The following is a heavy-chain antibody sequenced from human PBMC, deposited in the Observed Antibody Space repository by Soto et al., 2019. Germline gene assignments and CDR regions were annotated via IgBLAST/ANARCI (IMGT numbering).Heavy chain of an antibody. D-gene: IGHD3-10*01. CDR1: GYTFTNYY. CDR3: ASSRWFGATYYYYYYGMDV. Sequence: ASVKVSCKASGYTFTNYYMHWVRQAPGQGLEWMGIINPSGGGTNYAQKLQGRVTMTTDTSTSTAYMELRSLRSDDTAVYYCASSRWFGATYYYYYYGMDVWGQGTTVTVSS. J-gene: IGHJ6*02. V-gene: IGHV1-46*01. CDR2: INPSGGGT.